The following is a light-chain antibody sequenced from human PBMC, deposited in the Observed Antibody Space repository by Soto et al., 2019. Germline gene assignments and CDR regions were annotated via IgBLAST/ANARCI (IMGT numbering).Light chain of an antibody. Sequence: QSVLTQPPSVSAALGQKVTISCSGSSSXXXGNXVSXYQQLPVTAPKLLIYDDHKPPSGMPDRFSGYKSGTSANLGITGFQTGDEADYYCGSWDSSLSAYVFANGNKVTVL. CDR3: GSWDSSLSAYV. V-gene: IGLV1-51*01. CDR2: DDH. J-gene: IGLJ1*01. CDR1: SSXXXGNX.